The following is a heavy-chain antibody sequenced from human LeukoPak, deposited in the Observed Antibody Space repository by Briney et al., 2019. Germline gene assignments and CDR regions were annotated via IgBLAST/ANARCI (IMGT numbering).Heavy chain of an antibody. Sequence: SVKVSCKASGGTFSSYTISWVRQAPGQGLEWMGRIIPILGIANYAQKFQGRVTIAADKSTSTAYMELSSLRSEDTAVYYCARGGNWATYFDYWGQGALVTVSS. D-gene: IGHD7-27*01. CDR1: GGTFSSYT. CDR2: IIPILGIA. V-gene: IGHV1-69*02. J-gene: IGHJ4*02. CDR3: ARGGNWATYFDY.